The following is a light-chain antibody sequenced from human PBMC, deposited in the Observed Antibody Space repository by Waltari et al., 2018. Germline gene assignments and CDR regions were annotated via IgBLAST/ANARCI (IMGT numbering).Light chain of an antibody. CDR1: SSDVGGYNY. Sequence: QSALTQPASVSGSPGQSITISCTGTSSDVGGYNYVSWYQQHPDKAPKLTIYVVSTRPSWVSKRCSGSKSGNTASLTISGLQADDEADYYCSSYTSSSPNYVFGTGTKVTVL. CDR3: SSYTSSSPNYV. V-gene: IGLV2-14*03. CDR2: VVS. J-gene: IGLJ1*01.